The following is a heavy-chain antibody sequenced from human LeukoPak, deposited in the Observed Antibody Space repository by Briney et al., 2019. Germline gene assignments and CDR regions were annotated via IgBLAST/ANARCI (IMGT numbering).Heavy chain of an antibody. CDR1: GFTVSSNY. D-gene: IGHD1-26*01. V-gene: IGHV3-53*01. J-gene: IGHJ4*02. CDR2: IYSGGST. CDR3: AKDLPHRAGVGATNPFDY. Sequence: GGSLRLSCAASGFTVSSNYMSWVRQAPGKGLEWVSVIYSGGSTYYADSVKGRFTISRDNSKNTLYLQMNSLRAEDTAVYYCAKDLPHRAGVGATNPFDYWGQGTLVTVSS.